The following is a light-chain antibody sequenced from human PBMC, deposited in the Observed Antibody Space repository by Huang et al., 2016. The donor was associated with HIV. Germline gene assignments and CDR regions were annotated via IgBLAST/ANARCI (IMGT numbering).Light chain of an antibody. CDR3: QQYDDWPPYT. V-gene: IGKV3-15*01. CDR2: GAS. J-gene: IGKJ2*01. Sequence: EIIMTQFPATLSVSPGARVTLSCRASQGVYTRLAWYQQKHGQAPRLVMYGASTRATGIPARFSGSGSGTEFTLTISSLQSEDFAVYYCQQYDDWPPYTFGQGTKLEIK. CDR1: QGVYTR.